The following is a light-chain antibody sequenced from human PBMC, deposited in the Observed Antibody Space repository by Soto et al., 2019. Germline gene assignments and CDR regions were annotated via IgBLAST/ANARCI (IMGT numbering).Light chain of an antibody. J-gene: IGKJ2*01. V-gene: IGKV1-17*01. CDR3: LQHNSYPPDT. CDR1: QGIRSD. CDR2: AAS. Sequence: DIQVTQSPSSLSASVGDRVTITCRASQGIRSDLGWYQQKPGKAPKRLIHAASSLQSGVPSRFSGSGSGTEFTLTISSLQPEDFATYYCLQHNSYPPDTFGQGTKLEIK.